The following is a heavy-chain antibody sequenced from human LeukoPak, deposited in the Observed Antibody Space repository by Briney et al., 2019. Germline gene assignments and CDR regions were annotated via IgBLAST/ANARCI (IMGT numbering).Heavy chain of an antibody. CDR1: GYTFTGYY. V-gene: IGHV1-2*02. Sequence: GASVKVSCKASGYTFTGYYMHWVRQAPGQGLEWMGWINPNSGGTNYAQKFQGRVTMTRDTSISTAYMELSRLRSDETAVHYCASPHYYDGSGYYDGLAFDIWGQGTMVTVSS. J-gene: IGHJ3*02. CDR3: ASPHYYDGSGYYDGLAFDI. D-gene: IGHD3-22*01. CDR2: INPNSGGT.